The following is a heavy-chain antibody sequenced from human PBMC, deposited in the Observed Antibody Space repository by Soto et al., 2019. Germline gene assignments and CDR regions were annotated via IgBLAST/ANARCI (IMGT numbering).Heavy chain of an antibody. D-gene: IGHD3-3*01. CDR3: ARPLYDFWSGYYPFMDV. CDR1: GFTFSSYW. Sequence: GGSLRLSCAASGFTFSSYWMHWVRQAPGKGLVWVSRINSDGSSTSYADSVKGRFTISRDNAKNTLYLQMNSLRAEDTAVYYCARPLYDFWSGYYPFMDVWGKGTTVTVSS. J-gene: IGHJ6*03. CDR2: INSDGSST. V-gene: IGHV3-74*01.